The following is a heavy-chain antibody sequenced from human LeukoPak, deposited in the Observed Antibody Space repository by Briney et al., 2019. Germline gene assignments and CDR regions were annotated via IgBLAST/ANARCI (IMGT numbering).Heavy chain of an antibody. V-gene: IGHV4-4*02. CDR2: IYHSGST. CDR1: GGSISSSNW. CDR3: ARVSDYYDSSGYKLFDY. J-gene: IGHJ4*02. Sequence: PSGTLSLTCAVSGGSISSSNWWSWVRQPPGKGLEWIGEIYHSGSTNYNPSLKSRVTISVDKSMNQFSLKLSSVTAADTAVYYCARVSDYYDSSGYKLFDYWGQGTLVTVSS. D-gene: IGHD3-22*01.